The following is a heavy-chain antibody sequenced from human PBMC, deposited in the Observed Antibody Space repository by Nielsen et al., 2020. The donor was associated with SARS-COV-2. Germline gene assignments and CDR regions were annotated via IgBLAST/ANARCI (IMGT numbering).Heavy chain of an antibody. D-gene: IGHD1-26*01. J-gene: IGHJ3*02. Sequence: GESLKISCAASGFSVSRYFMSWVRQAPGKGLEWLSIIYRSDNSYYAASVKGRFTISRDNSKNTLYLQMNSLTGDDPAVYYCASGSGDSLAFDIWGQGTMVIVSS. CDR2: IYRSDNS. V-gene: IGHV3-53*01. CDR1: GFSVSRYF. CDR3: ASGSGDSLAFDI.